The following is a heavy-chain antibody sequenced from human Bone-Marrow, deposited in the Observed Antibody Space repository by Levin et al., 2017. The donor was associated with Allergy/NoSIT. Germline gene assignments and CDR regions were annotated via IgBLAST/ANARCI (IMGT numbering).Heavy chain of an antibody. V-gene: IGHV4-39*01. Sequence: PSETLSLTCTVSGDSINYSNYYWGWIRRSPGKGLEWIGSVYYSGSAYYNPSLRSRVTILIDRSKNQFSLRLTSVTAADAAVYYCARLNSYSRGYYESAFDIWGQGTRVTVSS. CDR2: VYYSGSA. D-gene: IGHD1-26*01. J-gene: IGHJ3*02. CDR3: ARLNSYSRGYYESAFDI. CDR1: GDSINYSNYY.